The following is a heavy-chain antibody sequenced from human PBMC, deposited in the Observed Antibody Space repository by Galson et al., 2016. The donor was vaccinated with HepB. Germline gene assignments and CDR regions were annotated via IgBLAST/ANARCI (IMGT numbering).Heavy chain of an antibody. D-gene: IGHD1-26*01. CDR3: ARDFDISGDY. V-gene: IGHV3-74*01. J-gene: IGHJ4*02. CDR2: INPGGSTT. CDR1: GFTFSNYW. Sequence: SLRLSCAASGFTFSNYWIHWVRQAPGKGLVWVSRINPGGSTTGFADSVKGRFTISRDNAKNTVYLYMNSLRAEDTGVYYCARDFDISGDYWGQGTLFTVSS.